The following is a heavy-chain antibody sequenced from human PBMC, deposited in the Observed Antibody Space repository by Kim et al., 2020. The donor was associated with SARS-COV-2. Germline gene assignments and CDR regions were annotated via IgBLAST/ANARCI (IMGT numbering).Heavy chain of an antibody. V-gene: IGHV3-23*01. Sequence: GGSLRLSCVASGISFNSYAMSWVRQAPGKGLEWVSAINGVGSNTFYANSVKVRFTISRDNSKNTLYLHMNGLRPEDTAVYFCAKDSSHYRFFDYWGQGTLVTVSS. CDR1: GISFNSYA. CDR2: INGVGSNT. CDR3: AKDSSHYRFFDY. D-gene: IGHD6-6*01. J-gene: IGHJ4*02.